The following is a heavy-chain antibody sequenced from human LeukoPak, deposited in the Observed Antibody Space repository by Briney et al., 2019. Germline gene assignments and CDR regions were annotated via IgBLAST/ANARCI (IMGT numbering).Heavy chain of an antibody. V-gene: IGHV4-34*01. D-gene: IGHD2-2*01. J-gene: IGHJ3*02. CDR1: GFTFSSYG. CDR2: INHSGST. CDR3: ARRCLHRIISTRACAFDI. Sequence: PGGSLRLSCAASGFTFSSYGMSWVRQPPGKGLEWIGEINHSGSTNYNPSLKSRVTISVDTSKNQFSLKLSSVTAADTAVYYCARRCLHRIISTRACAFDIWGQGTMVTVSS.